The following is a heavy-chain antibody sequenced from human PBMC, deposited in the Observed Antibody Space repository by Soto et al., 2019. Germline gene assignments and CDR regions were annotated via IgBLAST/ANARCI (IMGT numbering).Heavy chain of an antibody. V-gene: IGHV3-74*01. D-gene: IGHD5-12*01. CDR2: INSDGTKT. Sequence: EVQLVESGGILVQPGGSLRLSCAGSGFTFNTYWMHWVRQAPGKGLVWVSRINSDGTKTSYADSVKGRFTISRDSAKNTVYLQMNSLRAEDTAVYYCATVATNSYNWLDPWGQGTLVTVSS. CDR1: GFTFNTYW. CDR3: ATVATNSYNWLDP. J-gene: IGHJ5*02.